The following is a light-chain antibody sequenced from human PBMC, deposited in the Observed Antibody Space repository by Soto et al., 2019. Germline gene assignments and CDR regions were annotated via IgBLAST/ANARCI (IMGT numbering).Light chain of an antibody. J-gene: IGKJ1*01. CDR1: QSVSSSY. V-gene: IGKV3-20*01. CDR2: GAS. Sequence: EIVLTQSPGTLSLSPGERATLSCRASQSVSSSYLAWYQQRPGQAPRLLIYGASSRATGFPDRFSGSGSGTDFTLTISRLEPEDFAVYYCQQYGSSPWTFGQGTKVKSN. CDR3: QQYGSSPWT.